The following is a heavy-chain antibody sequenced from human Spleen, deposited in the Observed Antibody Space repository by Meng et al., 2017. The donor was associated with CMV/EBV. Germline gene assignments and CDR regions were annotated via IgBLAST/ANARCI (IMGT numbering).Heavy chain of an antibody. CDR2: IIPIFGTA. Sequence: VPLVQSGCELKKPGASVKVSCKASGYTFTSYAMNWVRQAPGQGLEWMGGIIPIFGTANYAQKFQGRVTITADESTSTAYMELSSLRSEDTAVYYCASLNMGYSYSINWFDPWGQGTLVTVSS. D-gene: IGHD5-18*01. CDR3: ASLNMGYSYSINWFDP. V-gene: IGHV1-69*01. J-gene: IGHJ5*02. CDR1: GYTFTSYA.